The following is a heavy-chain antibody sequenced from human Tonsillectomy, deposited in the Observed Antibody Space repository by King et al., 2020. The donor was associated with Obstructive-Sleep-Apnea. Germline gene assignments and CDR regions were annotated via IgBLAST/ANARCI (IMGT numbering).Heavy chain of an antibody. CDR2: IIPIFGTA. D-gene: IGHD3-22*01. CDR3: ASGYYYESSGYWGPFDY. CDR1: GGTFSNYA. J-gene: IGHJ4*02. V-gene: IGHV1-69*01. Sequence: VQLVESGAEVKKPGSSVKVSCKASGGTFSNYAISWVRQATGQGLEWMGGIIPIFGTANYAQKFQGRVTITADESTSTGYMELSSLRSEDTAVYYCASGYYYESSGYWGPFDYWGQGALVTVSS.